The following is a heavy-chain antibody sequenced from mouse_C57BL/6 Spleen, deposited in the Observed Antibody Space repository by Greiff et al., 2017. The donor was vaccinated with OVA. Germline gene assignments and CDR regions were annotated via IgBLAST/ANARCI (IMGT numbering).Heavy chain of an antibody. CDR1: GYTFTSYW. V-gene: IGHV1-50*01. CDR2: IDPSDSYT. D-gene: IGHD3-2*02. Sequence: VKLVESGAELVKPGASVKLSCKASGYTFTSYWMQWVKQRPGQGLEWIGEIDPSDSYTNYNQKFKGKATLTVDTSSSTAYMQLSSLTSEDSAVDYCATDSSGYVSPFDYWGQGTTLTVSS. CDR3: ATDSSGYVSPFDY. J-gene: IGHJ2*01.